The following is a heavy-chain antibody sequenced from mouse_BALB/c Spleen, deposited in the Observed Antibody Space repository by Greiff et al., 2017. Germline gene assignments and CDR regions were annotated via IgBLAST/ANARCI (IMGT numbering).Heavy chain of an antibody. Sequence: EVKLMESGPGLVKPSQSLSLTCSVTGYSITSGYSWNWIRQFPGNKLEWMGYISYDGSNNYNPSLKNRISITRDTSKNQFFLKLNSVTTEDTATYYCAREGYYDYDFYAMDYWGQGTSVTVSS. CDR1: GYSITSGYS. V-gene: IGHV3-6*02. CDR3: AREGYYDYDFYAMDY. D-gene: IGHD2-4*01. CDR2: ISYDGSN. J-gene: IGHJ4*01.